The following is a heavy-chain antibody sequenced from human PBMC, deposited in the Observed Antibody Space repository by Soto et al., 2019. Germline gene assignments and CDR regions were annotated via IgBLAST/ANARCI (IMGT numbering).Heavy chain of an antibody. D-gene: IGHD3-22*01. V-gene: IGHV1-46*04. J-gene: IGHJ4*02. CDR3: ARDDSSGYYFDY. Sequence: ASVNVGCKPFGDTLTNTYLPWVRHAPGQGLEWMGVINPSDGTTSYAQILQGRVTMTRDTSTSTVYMELSSLRSEDTAVYYCARDDSSGYYFDYWGQGTLVTVSS. CDR2: INPSDGTT. CDR1: GDTLTNTY.